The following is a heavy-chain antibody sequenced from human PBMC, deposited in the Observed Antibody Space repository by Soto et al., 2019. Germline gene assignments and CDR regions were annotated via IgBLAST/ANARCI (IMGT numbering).Heavy chain of an antibody. Sequence: EVQLVESGGGLVQPGGSLRLSCAASGFTFSTYWMTWVRRPPGKGLEWVANLDQDGSERYYVDSVRGRFTISRDNAKNSLYLQMYILRGEDSAVYYCVCWGNFFVYWGQGTLVTVSP. CDR2: LDQDGSER. CDR3: VCWGNFFVY. J-gene: IGHJ4*02. CDR1: GFTFSTYW. D-gene: IGHD3-16*01. V-gene: IGHV3-7*01.